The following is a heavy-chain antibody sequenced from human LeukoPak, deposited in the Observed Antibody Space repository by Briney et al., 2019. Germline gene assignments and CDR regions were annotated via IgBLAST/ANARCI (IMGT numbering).Heavy chain of an antibody. D-gene: IGHD1-26*01. CDR3: AKGLRGNYDY. CDR2: INDRGGDT. CDR1: GFTFSNYA. Sequence: GGSLRLSCAASGFTFSNYAMTWVRQAPGKGLEWISAINDRGGDTYYADSVKGRFTISRDNSKNTLYLQMNSLRAEDTAVYYCAKGLRGNYDYWGQGTLVAVSS. J-gene: IGHJ4*02. V-gene: IGHV3-23*01.